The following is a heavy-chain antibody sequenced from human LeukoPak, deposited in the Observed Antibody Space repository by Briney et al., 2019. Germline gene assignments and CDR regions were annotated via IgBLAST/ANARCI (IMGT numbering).Heavy chain of an antibody. CDR3: AKGHYYGSGSLDY. J-gene: IGHJ4*02. V-gene: IGHV3-23*01. CDR1: GFTFSSYA. CDR2: ISGSGGST. Sequence: GGSLRLSCAASGFTFSSYAMSWVRQAPGKGLEWVSAISGSGGSTYYADSVKGRFTISRDNSKNTLYLQMDSLRAEDTAVYYCAKGHYYGSGSLDYWGQGTLVTVSS. D-gene: IGHD3-10*01.